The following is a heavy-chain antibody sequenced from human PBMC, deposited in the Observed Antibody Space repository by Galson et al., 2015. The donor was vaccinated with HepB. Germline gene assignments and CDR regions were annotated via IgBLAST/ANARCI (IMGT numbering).Heavy chain of an antibody. J-gene: IGHJ3*02. CDR1: GGTFSSYA. V-gene: IGHV1-69*13. Sequence: SVKVSCKASGGTFSSYAISWVRQAPGQGLEWMGGIIPIFGTANYAQKFQGRVTITADESTSTAYMELSSLRSEDTAVYYCARRYCSSTSCLPYDAFDIWGQGTMVTVSS. CDR2: IIPIFGTA. CDR3: ARRYCSSTSCLPYDAFDI. D-gene: IGHD2-2*01.